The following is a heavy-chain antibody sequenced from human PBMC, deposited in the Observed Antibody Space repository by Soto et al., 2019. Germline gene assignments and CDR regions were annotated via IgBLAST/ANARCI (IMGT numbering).Heavy chain of an antibody. CDR1: GYTFTRYA. D-gene: IGHD3-22*01. Sequence: ASVKVSCKTSGYTFTRYAIHWVRQAPGQRLEWMGWINAGSGTTKYSQKFQGRVTITRDTSASTAYMELSSLRSEDTALYYCARDLGDSSGYRQYYYYYYGMDVWGQGTTVTVSS. V-gene: IGHV1-3*01. CDR2: INAGSGTT. CDR3: ARDLGDSSGYRQYYYYYYGMDV. J-gene: IGHJ6*02.